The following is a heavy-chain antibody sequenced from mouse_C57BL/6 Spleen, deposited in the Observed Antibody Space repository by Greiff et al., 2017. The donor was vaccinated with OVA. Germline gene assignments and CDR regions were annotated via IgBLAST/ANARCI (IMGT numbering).Heavy chain of an antibody. CDR2: IDPENGDT. Sequence: EVKLQQSGAELVRPGASVKLSCTASGFNIKDDYMHWVKQRPEQGLEWIGWIDPENGDTEYASKFQGKATITADTSSNTAYLQLSSLTSEDTAVYYCTTGLRYPWFAYWGQGTLVTVSA. J-gene: IGHJ3*01. V-gene: IGHV14-4*01. D-gene: IGHD1-1*01. CDR1: GFNIKDDY. CDR3: TTGLRYPWFAY.